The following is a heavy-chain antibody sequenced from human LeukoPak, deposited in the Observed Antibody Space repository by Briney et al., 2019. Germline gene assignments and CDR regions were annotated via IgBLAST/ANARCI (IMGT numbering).Heavy chain of an antibody. D-gene: IGHD5-12*01. V-gene: IGHV1-2*02. J-gene: IGHJ6*03. CDR1: GYTFTSYG. CDR2: INPNSGGT. CDR3: ARKNSGYDYYYYYYYMDV. Sequence: ASVKVSCKASGYTFTSYGISWVRQAPGQGLEWMGWINPNSGGTNYAQKFQGRVTMTRDTSISTAYMELSRLRSDDTAVYYCARKNSGYDYYYYYYYMDVWGKGTTVTVSS.